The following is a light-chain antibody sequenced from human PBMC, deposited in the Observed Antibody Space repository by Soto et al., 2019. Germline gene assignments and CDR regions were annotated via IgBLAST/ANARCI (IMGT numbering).Light chain of an antibody. CDR3: KPYGSSLT. J-gene: IGKJ3*01. CDR2: GQS. Sequence: IVLTHSPGTLSLSPWERATPSCRSSHSLSSSYLVWCQKKPGQAPRLLIYGQSSRAFGIPDRFSGSGSGTDFTLTISRLENEDFGLYYCKPYGSSLTCGTATKVDNK. CDR1: HSLSSSY. V-gene: IGKV3-20*01.